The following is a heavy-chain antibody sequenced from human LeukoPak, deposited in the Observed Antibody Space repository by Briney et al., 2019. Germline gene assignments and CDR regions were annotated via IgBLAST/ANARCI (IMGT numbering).Heavy chain of an antibody. CDR3: AKDAGSTLTTIRRDY. CDR2: ITKSGGST. Sequence: GGSLRLSCAASGFTFSNYAVTWVRQAPGKGLEWVSTITKSGGSTYYADSVTGRFTISRDNSKNTLYLQMNSLRAEDTAVYYCAKDAGSTLTTIRRDYWGQGTPVTVSS. CDR1: GFTFSNYA. D-gene: IGHD5-12*01. J-gene: IGHJ4*02. V-gene: IGHV3-23*01.